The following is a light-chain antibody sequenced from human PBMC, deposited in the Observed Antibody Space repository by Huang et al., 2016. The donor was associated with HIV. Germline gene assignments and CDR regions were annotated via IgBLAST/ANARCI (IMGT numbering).Light chain of an antibody. V-gene: IGKV3-11*01. CDR2: DAS. CDR1: QSINNY. Sequence: EIVLTQSPATLSLSPGERAPLSCRASQSINNYLAWYQQKPGQPPRRLIYDASNRAPGIPARFSGSGSGTDFTLTISSLEPEDFAVYYCQQRSNWPLTFGGGTKVEIK. CDR3: QQRSNWPLT. J-gene: IGKJ4*01.